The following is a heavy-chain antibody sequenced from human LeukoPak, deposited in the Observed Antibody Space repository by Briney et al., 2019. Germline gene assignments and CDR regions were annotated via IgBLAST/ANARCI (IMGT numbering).Heavy chain of an antibody. V-gene: IGHV3-23*01. D-gene: IGHD3-9*01. J-gene: IGHJ2*01. CDR2: ISGSGGST. Sequence: GGSLRLSCAASRFTFSSYAMSWVRQAPGKGLEWVSAISGSGGSTYYADSVKGRFIISRDNSKNTLYLQMNSLRAEDTAVYYCARDFAGWGYFDLWGRGTQVTVSS. CDR3: ARDFAGWGYFDL. CDR1: RFTFSSYA.